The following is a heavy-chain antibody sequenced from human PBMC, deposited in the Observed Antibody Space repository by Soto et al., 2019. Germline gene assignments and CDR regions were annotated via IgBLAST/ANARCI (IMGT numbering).Heavy chain of an antibody. J-gene: IGHJ6*02. CDR2: ISGYNDYT. CDR3: VRVGYYYNALDKLRYYVLDV. Sequence: HVQLVQSAAEMKKPGASVKVSCKASGYTFIRYGITWVRQAPGQGLEWMGWISGYNDYTNYAQKLQGRVTMTADTSTRTVFMALRVLTSVHTGDYYSVRVGYYYNALDKLRYYVLDVWGQGTTVTVSS. CDR1: GYTFIRYG. D-gene: IGHD5-12*01. V-gene: IGHV1-18*01.